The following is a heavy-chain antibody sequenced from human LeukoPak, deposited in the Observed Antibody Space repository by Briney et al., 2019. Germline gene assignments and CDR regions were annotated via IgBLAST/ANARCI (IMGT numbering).Heavy chain of an antibody. CDR3: AKDPLIGQGLTTVIYYFDY. Sequence: SVKVSCKASGGTFSSYAISWVRQAPGQGLEWMGGIIPIFGTANYAQKFQGRVTITADESTSTAYMELSSLRSEDTAVYYYAKDPLIGQGLTTVIYYFDYWGQGTLVTVSS. CDR2: IIPIFGTA. J-gene: IGHJ4*02. D-gene: IGHD4-17*01. V-gene: IGHV1-69*13. CDR1: GGTFSSYA.